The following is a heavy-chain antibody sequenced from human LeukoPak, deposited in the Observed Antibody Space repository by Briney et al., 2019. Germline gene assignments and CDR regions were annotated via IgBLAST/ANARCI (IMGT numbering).Heavy chain of an antibody. J-gene: IGHJ4*02. V-gene: IGHV3-11*04. D-gene: IGHD3-10*01. Sequence: GGSLRLSCAASGFTFSDYYMSWIRQAPGKGLEWISYISNSGSSIYYADSVKGRFTMSRDNAKNSLYLQMNSLRAEDTAVYYCARVRGSYANDYWGQGTLVTVSS. CDR1: GFTFSDYY. CDR3: ARVRGSYANDY. CDR2: ISNSGSSI.